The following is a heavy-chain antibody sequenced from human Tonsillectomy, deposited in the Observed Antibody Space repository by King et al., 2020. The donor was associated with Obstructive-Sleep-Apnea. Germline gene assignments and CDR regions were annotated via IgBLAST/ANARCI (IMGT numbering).Heavy chain of an antibody. J-gene: IGHJ1*01. D-gene: IGHD2-15*01. CDR1: GFTFSSYG. CDR2: IRYDGSNT. Sequence: VQLVESGGGVVQPGRSLRLSCAASGFTFSSYGMHWVRQAPGKGLEWVAFIRYDGSNTYYADSVKGRFTISRDNSKNTLYLQMNSLRSEDTAVYYCAKRGPGYCSGGSCYSGYFQHWGQGTLVTVSS. V-gene: IGHV3-30*02. CDR3: AKRGPGYCSGGSCYSGYFQH.